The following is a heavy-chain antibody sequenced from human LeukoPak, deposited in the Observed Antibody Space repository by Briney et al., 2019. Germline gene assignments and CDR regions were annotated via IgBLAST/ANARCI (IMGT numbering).Heavy chain of an antibody. CDR1: GYTFTSYY. CDR3: EAVATITGSKYYFDY. D-gene: IGHD5-12*01. Sequence: GASVKVSCKASGYTFTSYYMHWVRQAPGQGLEWMGIINPSGGSTSYAQKFQGRVTMTRDTSTSTVYMELSSLGSEDTAVYYCEAVATITGSKYYFDYWGQGTLVTVSS. V-gene: IGHV1-46*01. CDR2: INPSGGST. J-gene: IGHJ4*02.